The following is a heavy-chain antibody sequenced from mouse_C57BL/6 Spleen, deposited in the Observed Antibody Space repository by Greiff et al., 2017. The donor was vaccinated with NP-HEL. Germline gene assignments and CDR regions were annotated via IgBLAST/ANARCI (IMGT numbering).Heavy chain of an antibody. V-gene: IGHV1-59*01. J-gene: IGHJ4*01. Sequence: VQLQQSGAELVRPGTSVKLSCEASGYTFTSYWMHWVKQRPGQGLEWIGVIDPSDSYTNYNQKFKGKATLTVDTSSSTAYMQLSSLTSEDSAVYYCARRGGNSDAMDYWGQGTSVTVSS. CDR3: ARRGGNSDAMDY. D-gene: IGHD2-1*01. CDR2: IDPSDSYT. CDR1: GYTFTSYW.